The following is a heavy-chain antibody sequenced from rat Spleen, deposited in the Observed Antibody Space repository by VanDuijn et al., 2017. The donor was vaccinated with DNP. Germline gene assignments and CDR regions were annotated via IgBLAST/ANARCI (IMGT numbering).Heavy chain of an antibody. CDR2: ISYDGSRT. Sequence: EVQLVESGGGLVQPGRSLKFSCAASGFTFSDYNMAWVRQAPKKGLEWVATISYDGSRTYYRDSVKGRFTISRDNAKSTLYLQMDSLRSEDTATYYCARLGPHYFDYWGQGVMVTVSS. D-gene: IGHD4-1*01. J-gene: IGHJ2*01. CDR3: ARLGPHYFDY. CDR1: GFTFSDYN. V-gene: IGHV5-7*01.